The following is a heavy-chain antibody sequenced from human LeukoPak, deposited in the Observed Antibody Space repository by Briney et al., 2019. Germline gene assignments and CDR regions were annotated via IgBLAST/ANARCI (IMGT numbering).Heavy chain of an antibody. CDR1: GFTFSSYS. Sequence: PGGSLRLPCAASGFTFSSYSMNWVRQAPGKGLEWVSSISSSSSYIYYADSVKGRFTISRDNAKNSLYLQMSSLRAEDTAVYYCAELGITMIGGVWGKGTTVTISS. J-gene: IGHJ6*04. D-gene: IGHD3-10*02. CDR2: ISSSSSYI. CDR3: AELGITMIGGV. V-gene: IGHV3-21*01.